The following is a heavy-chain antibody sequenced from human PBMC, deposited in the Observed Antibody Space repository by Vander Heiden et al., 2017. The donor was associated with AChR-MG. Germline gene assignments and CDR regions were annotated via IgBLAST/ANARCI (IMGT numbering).Heavy chain of an antibody. CDR3: ARELTGSFYFDF. Sequence: QVQLVQSGAEVKKPGASLKVPCKTSGFTFTNYHLHWARQAPGQGLEWVGTINPSLDSTHYAQKFQGRVRMTRDTSTKTVYMDMTSLRPEDTAVYFCARELTGSFYFDFWGQGSLVTVSS. CDR1: GFTFTNYH. CDR2: INPSLDST. V-gene: IGHV1-46*03. J-gene: IGHJ4*02. D-gene: IGHD1-26*01.